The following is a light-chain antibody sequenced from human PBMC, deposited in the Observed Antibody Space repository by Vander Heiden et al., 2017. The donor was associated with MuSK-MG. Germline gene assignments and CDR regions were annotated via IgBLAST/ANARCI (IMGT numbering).Light chain of an antibody. CDR1: KNANSN. V-gene: IGKV3-15*01. Sequence: ELVLPHSPATLSVSLGECATLSCRARKNANSNLAWYQQKPGQAPRLVIYGASTRATGIPDRFSGSGSGTEFTLTISSLQSEDFAVYSCQQYNNWPLTFGGGTKVEIK. J-gene: IGKJ4*02. CDR3: QQYNNWPLT. CDR2: GAS.